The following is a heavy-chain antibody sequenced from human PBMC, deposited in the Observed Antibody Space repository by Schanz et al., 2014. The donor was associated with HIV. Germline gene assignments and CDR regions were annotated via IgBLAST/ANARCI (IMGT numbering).Heavy chain of an antibody. D-gene: IGHD3-22*01. CDR1: GFTFSSHG. CDR2: IWYDGTDK. J-gene: IGHJ5*02. V-gene: IGHV3-33*01. CDR3: ARGRREVTMIIVYWLDP. Sequence: QVQLVESGGGVVQPGRSLRLSCAASGFTFSSHGMHWVRQAPGKGLEWVAVIWYDGTDKYYAGSVKGRFTISRDNSQNTMYLQMTRLRAEDTAVYYCARGRREVTMIIVYWLDPWGQGTLVTVSS.